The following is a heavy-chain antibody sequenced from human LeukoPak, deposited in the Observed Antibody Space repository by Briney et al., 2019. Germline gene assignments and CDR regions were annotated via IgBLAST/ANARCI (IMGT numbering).Heavy chain of an antibody. Sequence: GGSLRLSCAASGFTFSSYAMHWVRQAPGKVLEWVAFIRYDRSNKYYADSVKGRFTISRDNSKNTLYLQMNSLRAEDTAVYYCAKIAAANCGGDCYSGAYYFDYWGQGTLVTVSS. D-gene: IGHD2-21*02. CDR3: AKIAAANCGGDCYSGAYYFDY. J-gene: IGHJ4*02. CDR1: GFTFSSYA. CDR2: IRYDRSNK. V-gene: IGHV3-30*02.